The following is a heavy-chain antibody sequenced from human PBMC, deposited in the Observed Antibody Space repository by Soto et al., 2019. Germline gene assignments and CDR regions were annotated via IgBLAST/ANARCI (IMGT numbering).Heavy chain of an antibody. CDR3: ASRIVGSSTYYFDS. J-gene: IGHJ4*02. CDR1: GGSIGRTNW. CDR2: IYESGSS. V-gene: IGHV4-4*02. D-gene: IGHD1-26*01. Sequence: PSETLSLTCAVSGGSIGRTNWWSWVRQPPGKGLEWIGEIYESGSSNYNPSVKSRVTISIDKSNSQFSLKLRSLTAADTAIYYRASRIVGSSTYYFDSWGQGALVTVSS.